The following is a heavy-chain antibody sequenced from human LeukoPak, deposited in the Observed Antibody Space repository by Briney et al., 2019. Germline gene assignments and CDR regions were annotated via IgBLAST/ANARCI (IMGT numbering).Heavy chain of an antibody. CDR3: ARRYGDYGFDY. CDR1: GFTLSSYA. D-gene: IGHD4-17*01. J-gene: IGHJ4*02. V-gene: IGHV3-23*01. Sequence: GGSLRLSRAASGFTLSSYAMSWVRQAPGKGLEWVSAISDSGNTYHADSVKGRFTISRDNAKNSLYLQMNSLRAEDTAVYYCARRYGDYGFDYWGQGTLVTVSS. CDR2: ISDSGNT.